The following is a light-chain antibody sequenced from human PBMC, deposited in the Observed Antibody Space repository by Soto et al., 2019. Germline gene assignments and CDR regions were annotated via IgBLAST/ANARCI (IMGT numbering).Light chain of an antibody. CDR2: DVT. J-gene: IGLJ3*02. CDR3: CSPAGSYIYLV. CDR1: SNDVGGYNY. V-gene: IGLV2-11*01. Sequence: QSALTQPRSVSGSPGQSVTISCTGTSNDVGGYNYVSWYQQHPGKAPKVIIYDVTKRPSGVPDRFSGSKSGNTASLTISGLQAEDEADYYCCSPAGSYIYLVFGGGTKLTVL.